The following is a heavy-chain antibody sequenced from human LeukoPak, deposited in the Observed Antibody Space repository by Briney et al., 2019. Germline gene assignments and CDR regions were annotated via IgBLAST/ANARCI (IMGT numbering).Heavy chain of an antibody. Sequence: GGSLRLSCAASGFTFSSYSMNWVRQAPGKGLEWVSSISSSSSYIYYADSVKGRFTISRDNAKNSLYLQMNSLRAEDTAVYCCASYSYSSGWYSDYWGQGTLVTVSS. V-gene: IGHV3-21*01. J-gene: IGHJ4*02. CDR1: GFTFSSYS. D-gene: IGHD6-19*01. CDR3: ASYSYSSGWYSDY. CDR2: ISSSSSYI.